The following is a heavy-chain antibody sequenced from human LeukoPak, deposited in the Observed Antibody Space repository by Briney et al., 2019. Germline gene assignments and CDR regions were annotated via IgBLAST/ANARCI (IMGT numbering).Heavy chain of an antibody. D-gene: IGHD2-15*01. CDR1: GGSISSGGYY. V-gene: IGHV4-30-4*08. Sequence: PSQTLSLTCTVSGGSISSGGYYWSWIRQHPGKGLEWIGYIYYSGSTYYNPSLKSRITISVDTSKNQFSLKLNSVTAADTAVYYCASHYCSGGNCYFSDPYNWFDPWGQGTLVTVSS. CDR2: IYYSGST. CDR3: ASHYCSGGNCYFSDPYNWFDP. J-gene: IGHJ5*02.